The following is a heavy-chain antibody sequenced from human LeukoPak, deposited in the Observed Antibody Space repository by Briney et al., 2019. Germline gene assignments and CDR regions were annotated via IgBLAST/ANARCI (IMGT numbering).Heavy chain of an antibody. CDR2: ISSSSSYI. CDR1: GFTFSSYS. D-gene: IGHD2-2*01. J-gene: IGHJ3*02. Sequence: GGSLRLSCAASGFTFSSYSMNWVRQAPRKGLEWVSSISSSSSYIYYADSVKGRFTISRDNAKNSLYLQMNSLRAEDTAVYYCARAGRVVPAAKNAFDIWGQGTMVTVSS. V-gene: IGHV3-21*01. CDR3: ARAGRVVPAAKNAFDI.